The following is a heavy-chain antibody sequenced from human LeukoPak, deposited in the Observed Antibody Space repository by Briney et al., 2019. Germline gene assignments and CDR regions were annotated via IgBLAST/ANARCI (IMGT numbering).Heavy chain of an antibody. CDR3: ARHHSSSWYDWFDP. CDR2: IYYSGST. J-gene: IGHJ5*02. D-gene: IGHD6-13*01. V-gene: IGHV4-59*08. CDR1: GGSISSYY. Sequence: SETLSLTCTVSGGSISSYYWSWIRQPPGKGLEWIGYIYYSGSTNYNPSLKSRVTISVDTSKNQFSQKLSSVTAADTAVYYCARHHSSSWYDWFDPWGQGTLVTVSS.